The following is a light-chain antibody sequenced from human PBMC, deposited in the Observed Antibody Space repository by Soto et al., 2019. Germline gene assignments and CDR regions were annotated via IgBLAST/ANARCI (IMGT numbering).Light chain of an antibody. CDR2: GAS. J-gene: IGKJ3*01. Sequence: EIVLTKSPYTLSLSPGERATLSCRASESVSSDYLVWYQQKPGQAPRLLIYGASRRATGIPDRFSGGGSGTDFILTISRLEPEDFAVYYCQHYDNTPPSVTFGPGTKVDIK. CDR1: ESVSSDY. V-gene: IGKV3-20*01. CDR3: QHYDNTPPSVT.